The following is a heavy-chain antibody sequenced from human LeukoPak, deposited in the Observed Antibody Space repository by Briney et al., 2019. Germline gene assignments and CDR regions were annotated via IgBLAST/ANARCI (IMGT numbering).Heavy chain of an antibody. CDR1: GFTVSSNY. CDR3: ARVRSGVDYGGHNWYFDL. Sequence: GGSLRLSCAASGFTVSSNYMSWVRQAPGKGLEWVSVIYSGGSTYYADSVKGRFTISRDNSKNTLYLQMNSLRAEDTAVYYCARVRSGVDYGGHNWYFDLWGRGTLVTVSS. V-gene: IGHV3-53*01. CDR2: IYSGGST. J-gene: IGHJ2*01. D-gene: IGHD4-23*01.